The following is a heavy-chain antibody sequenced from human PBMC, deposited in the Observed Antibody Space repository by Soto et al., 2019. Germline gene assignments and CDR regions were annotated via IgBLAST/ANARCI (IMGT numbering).Heavy chain of an antibody. CDR2: ISGSGGST. CDR1: GFTFSSYA. Sequence: GGSLRLSXAASGFTFSSYAMSWVRQAPGKGLEWVSAISGSGGSTYYADSVKGRFTISRDNSKNTLYLQMNSLRAEDTAVYYCAKDRGLMVRGVIITGSYYGMDVWGQGTTVTVSS. V-gene: IGHV3-23*01. D-gene: IGHD3-10*01. J-gene: IGHJ6*02. CDR3: AKDRGLMVRGVIITGSYYGMDV.